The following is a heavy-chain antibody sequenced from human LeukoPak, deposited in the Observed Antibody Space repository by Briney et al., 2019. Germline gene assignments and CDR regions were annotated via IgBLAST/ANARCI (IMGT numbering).Heavy chain of an antibody. Sequence: ASVKVSCKASGYTFSGYYLHWVRQAPGQGLEWMGWIDPNSGGTNYAQNFQGRITMTRDTSINTDYIELSSLRSEDTAVYYCARASMVRGVIPGWDDYYYYYMDVWGKGTTVTISS. CDR1: GYTFSGYY. D-gene: IGHD3-10*01. V-gene: IGHV1-2*02. CDR2: IDPNSGGT. J-gene: IGHJ6*03. CDR3: ARASMVRGVIPGWDDYYYYYMDV.